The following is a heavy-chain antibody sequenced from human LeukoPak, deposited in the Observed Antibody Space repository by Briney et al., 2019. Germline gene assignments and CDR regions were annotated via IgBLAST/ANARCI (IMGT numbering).Heavy chain of an antibody. Sequence: SETLSLTCTVSGGSISSSSYYWSWIRQPPGKGLEWIGETNHSGSTNYNPSLKSRVTISADTSKNQFSLKLSSVTAADTAVYYCARWGEWSITTETVDAFDIWGQGTMVTVSS. V-gene: IGHV4-39*07. J-gene: IGHJ3*02. D-gene: IGHD3-22*01. CDR3: ARWGEWSITTETVDAFDI. CDR2: TNHSGST. CDR1: GGSISSSSYY.